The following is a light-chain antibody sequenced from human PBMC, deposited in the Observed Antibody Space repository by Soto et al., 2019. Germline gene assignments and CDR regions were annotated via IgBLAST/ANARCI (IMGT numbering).Light chain of an antibody. J-gene: IGLJ2*01. CDR3: QSYDSSLSAVV. CDR1: GSNIGATYD. Sequence: QSVLTQPPSVSGAPGQRVTISCTGSGSNIGATYDVQWYQQLPGAAPTLLIYGNNNRPSGVPDRFSGSKSGTSASLAITGLQAEDEAHYHCQSYDSSLSAVVFGGGTKVTVL. CDR2: GNN. V-gene: IGLV1-40*01.